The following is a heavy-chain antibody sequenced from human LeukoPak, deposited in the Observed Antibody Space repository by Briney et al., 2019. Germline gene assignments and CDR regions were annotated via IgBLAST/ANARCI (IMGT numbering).Heavy chain of an antibody. CDR3: AREGVSSGWYCIFDY. V-gene: IGHV3-30-3*01. D-gene: IGHD6-19*01. Sequence: GRSLRLSCAASGFTFSSYAMHWVRQAPGKGLEWVAVISYDGSNKYYADSVKGRFTISRDNSKNTPYLQMNSLRAEDTAVYYCAREGVSSGWYCIFDYWGQGTLVTVSS. CDR2: ISYDGSNK. CDR1: GFTFSSYA. J-gene: IGHJ4*02.